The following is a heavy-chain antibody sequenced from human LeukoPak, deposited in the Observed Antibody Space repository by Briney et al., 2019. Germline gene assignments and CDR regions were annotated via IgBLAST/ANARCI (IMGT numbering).Heavy chain of an antibody. J-gene: IGHJ4*02. V-gene: IGHV3-15*01. CDR2: SKSQTDGGTT. D-gene: IGHD3-10*02. Sequence: PGGSLRLPCAASGFTFTSAWMSWVRQAPGKVLEWIGRSKSQTDGGTTDYAAPVRGRFTISRDDSKNTVYLQMNSLRTDDTAVYYCTTLSYVGGYWGQGTLVTVSS. CDR3: TTLSYVGGY. CDR1: GFTFTSAW.